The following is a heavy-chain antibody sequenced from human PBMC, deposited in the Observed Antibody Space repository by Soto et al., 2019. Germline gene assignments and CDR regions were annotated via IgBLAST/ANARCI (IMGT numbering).Heavy chain of an antibody. J-gene: IGHJ6*02. CDR3: ARDRDTPGSYYYGLDV. CDR2: ISSSSSYA. V-gene: IGHV3-11*06. CDR1: GFIFSDYY. Sequence: GGSLRLSCAASGFIFSDYYMSWIRQAPGKGLEWVSYISSSSSYADYADSVKGRFTISRDNAKNSLYLQMNSLRAEDTAVYYCARDRDTPGSYYYGLDVWGQGTTVTVSS. D-gene: IGHD5-18*01.